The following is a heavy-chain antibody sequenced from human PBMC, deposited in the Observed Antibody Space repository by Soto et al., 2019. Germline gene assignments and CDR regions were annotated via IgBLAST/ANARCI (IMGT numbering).Heavy chain of an antibody. CDR2: TSTSSTTK. V-gene: IGHV3-48*02. J-gene: IGHJ4*02. Sequence: GGSLRLSSPAPGFSSSAYSMNWVRQAPGKGLEWIAYTSTSSTTKYYADSVRGRFSISRDNANDLLYLDMDKLRDEDTGIYYCAGSYSSGNWYFDYWGLGTPVTVSS. CDR3: AGSYSSGNWYFDY. CDR1: GFSSSAYS. D-gene: IGHD3-10*01.